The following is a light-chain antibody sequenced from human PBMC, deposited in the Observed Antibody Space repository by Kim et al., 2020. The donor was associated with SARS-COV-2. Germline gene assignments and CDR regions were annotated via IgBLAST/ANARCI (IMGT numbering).Light chain of an antibody. V-gene: IGLV3-9*01. Sequence: SVALGQTASIIGGGNVMGSKNVHWYQQRPGQAPVLVIYRDSHRPSGIPERFSGSNSGNTATLTINRAQAGDEADYYCQVWHSSTYVFGPGTKVTVL. CDR3: QVWHSSTYV. CDR1: VMGSKN. J-gene: IGLJ1*01. CDR2: RDS.